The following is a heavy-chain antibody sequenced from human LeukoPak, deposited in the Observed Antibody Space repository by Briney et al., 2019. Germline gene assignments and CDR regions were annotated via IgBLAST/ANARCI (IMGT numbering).Heavy chain of an antibody. CDR2: INHSGST. J-gene: IGHJ4*02. Sequence: SETLSLTCAVCGGSFSGYYWSWIRQPPGKGLEWIGEINHSGSTNYNPSLESRVTISVDTSKNQFSLKLSSVTAADTAVYYCARGSLRDRFDYWGQGTLVTVSS. CDR1: GGSFSGYY. D-gene: IGHD4-17*01. V-gene: IGHV4-34*01. CDR3: ARGSLRDRFDY.